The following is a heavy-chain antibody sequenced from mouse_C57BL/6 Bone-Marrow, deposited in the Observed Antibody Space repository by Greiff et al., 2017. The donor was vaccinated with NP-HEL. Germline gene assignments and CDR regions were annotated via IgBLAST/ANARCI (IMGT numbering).Heavy chain of an antibody. D-gene: IGHD2-4*01. Sequence: EVHLVESEGGLVQPGSSMKLSFTASGFTFSDYYMALVRQVPEKGLEWVSTINYDGCSTYYLDSLQSRFIISRDNAKNILYLQMSSLKSEDTATYYCAREGGLRLRTYAMDYGGQGTSVTVSS. J-gene: IGHJ4*01. CDR1: GFTFSDYY. V-gene: IGHV5-16*01. CDR2: INYDGCST. CDR3: AREGGLRLRTYAMDY.